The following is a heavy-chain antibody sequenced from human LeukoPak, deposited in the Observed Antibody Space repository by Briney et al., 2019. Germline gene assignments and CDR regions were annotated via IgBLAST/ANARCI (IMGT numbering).Heavy chain of an antibody. V-gene: IGHV4-4*07. CDR2: IYTSGST. J-gene: IGHJ5*02. D-gene: IGHD4-17*01. CDR1: GGSISSYY. CDR3: ASANDYGDLEWFDP. Sequence: SETLSLTCTVSGGSISSYYWSWIRQPAGKGLEWIGRIYTSGSTNYNPSLKSRVTMSADTSKNQFSLKLSSVTAADTAVYYCASANDYGDLEWFDPWGQGTLVTVSS.